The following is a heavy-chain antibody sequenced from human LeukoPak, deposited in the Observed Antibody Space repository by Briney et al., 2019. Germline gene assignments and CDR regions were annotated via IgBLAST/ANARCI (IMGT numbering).Heavy chain of an antibody. V-gene: IGHV1-24*01. Sequence: GASVKVSCKVSGYTLTGLSMHWVRQAPGKGLEWMGGFDPEDGETIYAQKFQGRVTMTEDTSTDTAYMELSSLRSEDTAVCYCATDQARTTVTTKDYWSQGTLVTVSS. D-gene: IGHD4-17*01. J-gene: IGHJ4*02. CDR2: FDPEDGET. CDR3: ATDQARTTVTTKDY. CDR1: GYTLTGLS.